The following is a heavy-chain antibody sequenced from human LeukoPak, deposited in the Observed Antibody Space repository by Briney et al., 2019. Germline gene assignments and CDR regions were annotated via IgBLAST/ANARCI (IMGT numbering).Heavy chain of an antibody. V-gene: IGHV6-1*01. CDR3: ARRLTQYDCFDP. D-gene: IGHD2-2*01. Sequence: SQTLSLTCAISGDSVSSNSVTWNWIRQSPSRGLEWLGRTCYRSTWYNDYAVSVRGRITVNPDTSKNQFTLHLNSVTPEDTAVYYCARRLTQYDCFDPWGQGILVTVSS. J-gene: IGHJ5*02. CDR2: TCYRSTWYN. CDR1: GDSVSSNSVT.